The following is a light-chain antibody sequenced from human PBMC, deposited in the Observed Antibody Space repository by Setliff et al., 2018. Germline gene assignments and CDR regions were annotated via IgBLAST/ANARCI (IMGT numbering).Light chain of an antibody. Sequence: QSVLTQPPSASGTPGQRVTISCSGSSSNIGSYYVYWYQQLPGTAPRLLIYRNNQRPSGVPDRFSGSKSGTSASLAISGLRSEDDADYYCAAWDDSLSGSYVFGTGTKATVL. J-gene: IGLJ1*01. CDR1: SSNIGSYY. V-gene: IGLV1-47*01. CDR3: AAWDDSLSGSYV. CDR2: RNN.